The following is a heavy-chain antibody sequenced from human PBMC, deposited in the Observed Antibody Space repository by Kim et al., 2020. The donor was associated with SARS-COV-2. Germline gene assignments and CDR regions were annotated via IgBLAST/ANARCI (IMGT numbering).Heavy chain of an antibody. CDR3: ARNWGDVTHPYYYGMDV. CDR2: IKQDGSET. Sequence: GGSLRLSCAASDFSFRRYWMSWVRQAPGKGLEWVASIKQDGSETHYVDSVEGRFTVSRDNAENLLYLQMTGLRVEDTALYYCARNWGDVTHPYYYGMDVWGQGTTVTVS. J-gene: IGHJ6*02. CDR1: DFSFRRYW. V-gene: IGHV3-7*01. D-gene: IGHD3-16*01.